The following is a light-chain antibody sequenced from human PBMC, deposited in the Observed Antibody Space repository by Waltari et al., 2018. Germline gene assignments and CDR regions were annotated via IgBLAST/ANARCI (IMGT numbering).Light chain of an antibody. CDR2: GAS. Sequence: EIVMTQSPATLSVSPGERATLSCRASQSVGPNLAWYQQKPGQAPRVLIYGASTSPTGVPATFSGSGSGTEFTLTISSVQSEDFAVYYCQQYYNWPRTFGQGTKVEIK. V-gene: IGKV3-15*01. CDR3: QQYYNWPRT. J-gene: IGKJ1*01. CDR1: QSVGPN.